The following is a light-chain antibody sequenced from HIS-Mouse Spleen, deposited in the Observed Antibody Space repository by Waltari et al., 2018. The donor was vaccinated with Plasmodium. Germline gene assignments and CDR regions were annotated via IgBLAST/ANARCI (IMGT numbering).Light chain of an antibody. CDR3: YSTDSSGNHRV. CDR2: EDS. CDR1: ALPKKY. V-gene: IGLV3-10*01. Sequence: SYELTQPPSVSVSPGQTARITCSGDALPKKYAYWYQQKSGQAPVLVIDEDSKRPSGLPERSYGSSSGTMDTLTISGAQVEDEADYYCYSTDSSGNHRVFGGGTKLTVL. J-gene: IGLJ3*02.